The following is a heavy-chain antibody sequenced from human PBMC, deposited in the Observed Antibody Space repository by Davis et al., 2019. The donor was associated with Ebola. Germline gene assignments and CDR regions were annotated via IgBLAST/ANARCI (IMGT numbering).Heavy chain of an antibody. Sequence: GESLKISCAASGFTFSSYWMSWVRQAPGKGLEWVSYISSSSSTIYYADSVKGRFTISRDNAKNSLYLQMNSLRDEDTAVYYCARGAGFLCDYWGQGTLVTVSS. V-gene: IGHV3-48*02. CDR2: ISSSSSTI. J-gene: IGHJ4*02. CDR3: ARGAGFLCDY. CDR1: GFTFSSYW.